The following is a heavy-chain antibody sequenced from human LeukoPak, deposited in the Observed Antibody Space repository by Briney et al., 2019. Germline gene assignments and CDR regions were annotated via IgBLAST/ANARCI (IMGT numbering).Heavy chain of an antibody. V-gene: IGHV3-48*01. CDR3: VRQFAS. CDR2: VSGSGSTV. Sequence: PGGSLRLSCAASGFIFSDHIMNWVRQLPGKRLEWVAYVSGSGSTVYYADSVKGRFTISRDNGKSSLYLQMNSLRVEDTALYYCVRQFASWGQGTLVTVSS. CDR1: GFIFSDHI. J-gene: IGHJ4*02.